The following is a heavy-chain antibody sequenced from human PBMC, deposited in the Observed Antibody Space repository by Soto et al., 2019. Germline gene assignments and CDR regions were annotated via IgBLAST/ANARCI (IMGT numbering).Heavy chain of an antibody. CDR1: GYSFTSYW. Sequence: PGESLKISCKGSGYSFTSYWINWVRQMPGKGLEWMGRIDPSDSYTNYSPSFQGHVTISADKSISTAYLQWSSLKASDTAMYYCARRHSSSSAFDPWGQGILVTVS. D-gene: IGHD6-13*01. V-gene: IGHV5-10-1*01. J-gene: IGHJ5*02. CDR3: ARRHSSSSAFDP. CDR2: IDPSDSYT.